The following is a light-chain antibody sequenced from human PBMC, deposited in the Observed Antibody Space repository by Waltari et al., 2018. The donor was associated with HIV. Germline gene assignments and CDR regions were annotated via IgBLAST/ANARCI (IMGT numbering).Light chain of an antibody. CDR2: RNN. CDR3: AASDDSLSGWL. CDR1: SSNIGSNS. Sequence: QSELTQPPSVSGTPGQRVTISCSGSSSNIGSNSVYWYQQLPGTAPKLLISRNNQRPPGVPDRFFGSKSGTSASLAISGLRAEDEADYFCAASDDSLSGWLFGGGTKLTVL. J-gene: IGLJ3*02. V-gene: IGLV1-47*01.